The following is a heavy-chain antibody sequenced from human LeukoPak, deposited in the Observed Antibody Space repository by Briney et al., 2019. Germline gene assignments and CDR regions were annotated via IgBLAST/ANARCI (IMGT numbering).Heavy chain of an antibody. J-gene: IGHJ6*02. CDR1: GFTYSSYA. CDR3: AKAEGTLFNHYYDGMDV. D-gene: IGHD1-1*01. CDR2: ISGRGGST. Sequence: GGSLRLSCAASGFTYSSYAMSWDRQAPGKGREWVSAISGRGGSTFYADSVEGRFTIYRDDPENTLYLQMNSLRAKDTAVYYCAKAEGTLFNHYYDGMDVWGQGTTVTVSS. V-gene: IGHV3-23*01.